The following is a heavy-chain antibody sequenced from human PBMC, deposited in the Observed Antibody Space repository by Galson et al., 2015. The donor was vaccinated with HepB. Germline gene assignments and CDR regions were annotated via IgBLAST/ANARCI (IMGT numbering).Heavy chain of an antibody. CDR2: TYYRSKWYN. Sequence: CAISGDSVSSNSAAWNWIRQSPSRGLEWLGRTYYRSKWYNDYAVSVKSRITINPDTSKNQFSLQLNSVTPEDTAVYYCARSTSGYSSSWYSPTYWYFDLWGRGTLVTVSS. CDR1: GDSVSSNSAA. J-gene: IGHJ2*01. V-gene: IGHV6-1*01. CDR3: ARSTSGYSSSWYSPTYWYFDL. D-gene: IGHD6-13*01.